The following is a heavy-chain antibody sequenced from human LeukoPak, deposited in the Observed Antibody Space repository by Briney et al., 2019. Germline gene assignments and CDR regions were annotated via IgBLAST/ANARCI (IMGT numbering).Heavy chain of an antibody. D-gene: IGHD3-10*01. J-gene: IGHJ4*02. V-gene: IGHV3-33*01. CDR3: TRESGSGNYYYDY. CDR1: GFIFGSYG. Sequence: GGSLRLSCVASGFIFGSYGMHWVRQAPGKGLEWVAVIWFDGSSEYYADSVKGRFTISRDNSKNTLYLQMNSLRAEDTAVYYCTRESGSGNYYYDYWGQGTLVTVSS. CDR2: IWFDGSSE.